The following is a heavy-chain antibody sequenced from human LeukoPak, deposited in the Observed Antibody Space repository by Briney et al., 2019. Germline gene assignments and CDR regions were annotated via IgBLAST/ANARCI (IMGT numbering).Heavy chain of an antibody. V-gene: IGHV3-48*04. D-gene: IGHD3-10*01. CDR2: ISSSSSTI. CDR3: ARGERRFGELSPFDY. J-gene: IGHJ4*02. Sequence: GGSLRLSCAASGFTFSSYSMNWVRQAPGKGLEWVSYISSSSSTIYYADSVKGRFTISRDNAKNSLYLQMNSLRAEDTAVYYCARGERRFGELSPFDYWGQGTLVTVSS. CDR1: GFTFSSYS.